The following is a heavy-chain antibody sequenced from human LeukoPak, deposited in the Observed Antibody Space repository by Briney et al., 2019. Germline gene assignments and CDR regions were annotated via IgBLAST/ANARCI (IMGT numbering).Heavy chain of an antibody. V-gene: IGHV3-53*01. CDR1: GFTVSNNY. Sequence: PGGSLRLSCAASGFTVSNNYMSWVRQAPGKGLEWVSAVYDGDTTYYADSVKGRFTISRDNPKNTLYLQINSLRVEDTAVYFCARDRLLYLDYWGQGAPVTVSS. J-gene: IGHJ4*02. D-gene: IGHD2-21*02. CDR3: ARDRLLYLDY. CDR2: VYDGDTT.